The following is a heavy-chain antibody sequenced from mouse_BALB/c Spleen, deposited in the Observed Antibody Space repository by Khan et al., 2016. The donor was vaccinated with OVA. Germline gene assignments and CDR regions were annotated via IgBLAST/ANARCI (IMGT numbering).Heavy chain of an antibody. CDR2: INPSTGYT. J-gene: IGHJ3*01. CDR1: GYTFTNYW. CDR3: VNHGSSSAWFTY. D-gene: IGHD1-1*01. V-gene: IGHV1-7*01. Sequence: QVQLQQSGAELAKPGASVKMSCKASGYTFTNYWMHWVKQRPGQGLEWIGYINPSTGYTEYNQKFKDKATLTADKPSSTAYMQLSSLTSEDSAVFYCVNHGSSSAWFTYWGQGTLVTVSA.